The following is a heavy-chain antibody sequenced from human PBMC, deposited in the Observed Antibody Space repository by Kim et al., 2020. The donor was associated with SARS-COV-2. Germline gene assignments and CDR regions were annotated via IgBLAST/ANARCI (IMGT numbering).Heavy chain of an antibody. CDR2: IYYSGST. CDR3: ARRGYSYGYRYFDY. V-gene: IGHV4-30-4*01. D-gene: IGHD5-18*01. J-gene: IGHJ4*02. Sequence: SETLSLTCTVSGGSISSGDYTWSWIRQPPGKGLEWVGYIYYSGSTYYNPSLKSRVTISVDTSKNQFSLKLSSVTAADTAVYYCARRGYSYGYRYFDYWGRGTLVTVSS. CDR1: GGSISSGDYT.